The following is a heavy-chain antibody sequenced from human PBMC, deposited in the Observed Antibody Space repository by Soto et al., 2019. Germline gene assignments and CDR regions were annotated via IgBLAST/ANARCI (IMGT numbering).Heavy chain of an antibody. V-gene: IGHV6-1*01. Sequence: PSQTLSLTCAISGDSVSSNSAAWNWIRQSPSRGLEWLGRTYYRSKWYNDYAVSVKSRITINPDTSRNQFSLQLNSVTPEDTAVYYCAREVTVTTLRYYYYGMDVWGQGTTVTVSS. J-gene: IGHJ6*02. CDR3: AREVTVTTLRYYYYGMDV. CDR1: GDSVSSNSAA. D-gene: IGHD4-17*01. CDR2: TYYRSKWYN.